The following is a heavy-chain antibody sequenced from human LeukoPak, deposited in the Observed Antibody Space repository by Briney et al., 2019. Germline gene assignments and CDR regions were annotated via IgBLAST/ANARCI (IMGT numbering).Heavy chain of an antibody. D-gene: IGHD2-2*01. J-gene: IGHJ6*03. Sequence: SETLSLTCTVSGGSISSHYWSWIRQPPGKGLAWIGYIYYSGSTNYNPSLKSRVTISVDTSKNQFSLKLSSVTAADTAVYYCARAEYCSSTSCYYYYMDVWGKGTTVTVSS. CDR2: IYYSGST. CDR3: ARAEYCSSTSCYYYYMDV. CDR1: GGSISSHY. V-gene: IGHV4-59*11.